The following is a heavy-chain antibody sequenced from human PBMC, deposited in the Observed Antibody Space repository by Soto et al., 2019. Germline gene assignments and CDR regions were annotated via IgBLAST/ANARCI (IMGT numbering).Heavy chain of an antibody. CDR1: VLTFGNYA. Sequence: GGSLRLSCTASVLTFGNYAISWVRQAPGKGLEWVGRIKRRTDGGTADYAAPVEGRFTISRDDSKDTVYLQLNNLKTEDTAVYYCARDVGVNYGMDVWGQGTTVTVSS. CDR2: IKRRTDGGTA. J-gene: IGHJ6*02. CDR3: ARDVGVNYGMDV. D-gene: IGHD3-10*01. V-gene: IGHV3-15*01.